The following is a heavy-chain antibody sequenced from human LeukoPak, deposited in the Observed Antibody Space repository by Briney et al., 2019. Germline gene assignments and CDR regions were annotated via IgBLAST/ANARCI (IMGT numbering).Heavy chain of an antibody. D-gene: IGHD3-10*01. V-gene: IGHV1-2*02. CDR3: ARGRGDTMVRGVIVFFGGYDY. Sequence: ASVKVSCKASGYTFTGYYMHWVRQAPGQGLEWMGWINPNSGATNYAQKFQGRVTTTRDTSFSTAYMELSRLRSDDTAVYYCARGRGDTMVRGVIVFFGGYDYWGQGTLVTVSS. J-gene: IGHJ4*02. CDR1: GYTFTGYY. CDR2: INPNSGAT.